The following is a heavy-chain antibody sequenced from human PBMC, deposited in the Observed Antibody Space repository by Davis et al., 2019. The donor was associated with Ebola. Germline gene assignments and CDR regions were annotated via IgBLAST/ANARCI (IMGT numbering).Heavy chain of an antibody. D-gene: IGHD2-2*01. CDR2: INSDGSST. V-gene: IGHV3-74*01. CDR3: ARAGGYCSSTSCYWVYYGMDV. Sequence: GESLKISCAASSFPLRSYYMSWVRQAPGKGLEWVSRINSDGSSTSYADSVKGRFTISRDNAKNTLYLQMNSLRAEDTAVYYCARAGGYCSSTSCYWVYYGMDVRGKGT. J-gene: IGHJ6*04. CDR1: SFPLRSYY.